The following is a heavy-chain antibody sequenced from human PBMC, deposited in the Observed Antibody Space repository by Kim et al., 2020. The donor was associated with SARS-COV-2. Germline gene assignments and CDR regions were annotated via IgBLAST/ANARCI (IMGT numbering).Heavy chain of an antibody. CDR3: AAFGHCSSTRCALDY. Sequence: AASVKGRLAISRDDSKNSPYLQMNSLKTEDTAVYYCAAFGHCSSTRCALDYWGQGTLVTVSS. D-gene: IGHD2-2*01. V-gene: IGHV3-72*01. J-gene: IGHJ4*02.